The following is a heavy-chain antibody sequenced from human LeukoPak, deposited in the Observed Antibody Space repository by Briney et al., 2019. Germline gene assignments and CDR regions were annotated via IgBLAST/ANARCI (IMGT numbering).Heavy chain of an antibody. D-gene: IGHD6-13*01. V-gene: IGHV1-18*01. J-gene: IGHJ4*02. CDR2: ISAYNGNT. CDR1: GYTFTNYD. CDR3: ARDRTRAAGDFDY. Sequence: ASVKVSCKASGYTFTNYDISWVRQAPGQRLERMGWISAYNGNTNYAQKFQGRVTMTTDTSTSTAYMELRSLRSDDTAVYYCARDRTRAAGDFDYWGQGTLVTVSS.